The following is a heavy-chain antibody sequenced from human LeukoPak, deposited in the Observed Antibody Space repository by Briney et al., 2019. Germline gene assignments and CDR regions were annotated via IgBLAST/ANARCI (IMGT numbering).Heavy chain of an antibody. V-gene: IGHV3-23*01. CDR1: GFTFGSYG. Sequence: AGGSLRLSCAASGFTFGSYGMSWVRQAPGRGLEWVSFITPNADRASYADSVEGRFTISRDNPRNTLYMQMSSLRDEDTAVYYCAIMHGYYDGSGYWVQWGQGTLVTVSS. J-gene: IGHJ1*01. CDR2: ITPNADRA. D-gene: IGHD3-22*01. CDR3: AIMHGYYDGSGYWVQ.